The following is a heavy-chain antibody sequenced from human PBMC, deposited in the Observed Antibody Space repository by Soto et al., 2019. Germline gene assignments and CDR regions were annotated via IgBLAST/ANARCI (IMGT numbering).Heavy chain of an antibody. CDR1: GGTFSGYY. D-gene: IGHD6-6*01. CDR2: INHSGST. Sequence: SETLSLTCAVYGGTFSGYYWSWIRQPPGKGLEWIGEINHSGSTNYNPSLKSRVTISIDTSKNQFSLKLTSVTAADTSVYFCARGGMAARNFDYWGQGALVTVSS. V-gene: IGHV4-34*01. CDR3: ARGGMAARNFDY. J-gene: IGHJ4*02.